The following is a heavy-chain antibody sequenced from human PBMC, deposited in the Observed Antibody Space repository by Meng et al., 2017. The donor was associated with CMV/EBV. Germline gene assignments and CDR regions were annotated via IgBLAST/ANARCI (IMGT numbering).Heavy chain of an antibody. J-gene: IGHJ3*02. Sequence: ASVKVSCKASGYTFTSYYMHWVRQAPGQGLEWMGIINPSGGSTSYAQKFQGRVTMTSDTSTSTVYMELSSLRSADTAVYYCASPLNLHRGAFDIWGQGTMVTVSS. CDR2: INPSGGST. CDR1: GYTFTSYY. CDR3: ASPLNLHRGAFDI. V-gene: IGHV1-46*01. D-gene: IGHD3-10*01.